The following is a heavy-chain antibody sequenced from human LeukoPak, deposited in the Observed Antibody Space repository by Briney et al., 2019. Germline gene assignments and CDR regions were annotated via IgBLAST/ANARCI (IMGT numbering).Heavy chain of an antibody. Sequence: ASVKVSCKTSGYIFTGYYLHWLRQAPGQGLDWLGCIHPNGYSEPAPIFRGRVTMTRDTSLSTAYMDLSTLKSDDTAVYYCAIECCFDGNIYSKGFEYWGLGTVVTVSS. CDR2: IHPNGYS. V-gene: IGHV1-2*02. CDR3: AIECCFDGNIYSKGFEY. CDR1: GYIFTGYY. J-gene: IGHJ4*02. D-gene: IGHD3-10*01.